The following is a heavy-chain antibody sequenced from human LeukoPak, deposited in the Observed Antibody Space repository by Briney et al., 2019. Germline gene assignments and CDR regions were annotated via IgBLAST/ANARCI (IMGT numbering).Heavy chain of an antibody. CDR2: IYYSGST. Sequence: SETLSLTCTVSGGSISSGSYYWSWIRQHPGKGLEWIGYIYYSGSTYYNPSLKSRVTISVDTSKNQFSLKLSSVTAADTAVYYCARDRGWVRAFDIWGQGTMVTVSS. CDR3: ARDRGWVRAFDI. V-gene: IGHV4-31*03. CDR1: GGSISSGSYY. D-gene: IGHD3-10*01. J-gene: IGHJ3*02.